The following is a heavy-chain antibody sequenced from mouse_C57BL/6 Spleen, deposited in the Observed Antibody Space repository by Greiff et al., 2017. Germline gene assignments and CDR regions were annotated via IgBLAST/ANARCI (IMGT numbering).Heavy chain of an antibody. J-gene: IGHJ1*03. CDR2: IRNKANGYTT. D-gene: IGHD1-1*01. Sequence: EVQVVESGGGLVQPGGSLSLSCAASGFTFTDYYMSWVRQPPGKALEWLGFIRNKANGYTTEYSASVKGRFTISRDNSQSILYLQMNALRAEDSATYYCARSSYLGDWYFDVWGTGTTVTVSS. CDR1: GFTFTDYY. CDR3: ARSSYLGDWYFDV. V-gene: IGHV7-3*01.